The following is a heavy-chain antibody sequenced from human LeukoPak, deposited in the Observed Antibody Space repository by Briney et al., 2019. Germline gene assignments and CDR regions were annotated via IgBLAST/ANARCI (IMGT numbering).Heavy chain of an antibody. J-gene: IGHJ1*01. D-gene: IGHD5-18*01. CDR3: ARVETGYSYGPSYDFQH. Sequence: SQTLSLTCTVSGGSISSGGYYWSWIRQHPGRGLEWIGYIYYSGSTYYNPSLKSRVTISVDTSKNQFSLKLSSVTAADTAVYYCARVETGYSYGPSYDFQHWGQGTLVTVSS. V-gene: IGHV4-31*03. CDR2: IYYSGST. CDR1: GGSISSGGYY.